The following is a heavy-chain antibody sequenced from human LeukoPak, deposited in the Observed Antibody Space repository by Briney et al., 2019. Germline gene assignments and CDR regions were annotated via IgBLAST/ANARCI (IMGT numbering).Heavy chain of an antibody. CDR1: GFTFSAYH. J-gene: IGHJ4*02. Sequence: GGSLRLSSASSGFTFSAYHMNWVRQAPGKGLEWISFISSDSGTLYYADSVKGRFTISRDNAANSLYLQMNNLRDEDTAVYYCARRDPFDYWGQGTMVTVSS. CDR3: ARRDPFDY. CDR2: ISSDSGTL. V-gene: IGHV3-48*02.